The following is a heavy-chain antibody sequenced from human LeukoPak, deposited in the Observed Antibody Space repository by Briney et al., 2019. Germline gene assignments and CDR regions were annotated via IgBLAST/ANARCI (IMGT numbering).Heavy chain of an antibody. J-gene: IGHJ4*02. V-gene: IGHV3-23*01. Sequence: PGGSLRLSCAASGFTFSSYAMSWALQAPGKGLEWVSGISGNGGGTYYADSVKGRFTISRDNSKNTLYLQMNSLRAEDTAVYYCAKSFGYSRSWFDYWGQGTPVTVSS. D-gene: IGHD6-13*01. CDR2: ISGNGGGT. CDR1: GFTFSSYA. CDR3: AKSFGYSRSWFDY.